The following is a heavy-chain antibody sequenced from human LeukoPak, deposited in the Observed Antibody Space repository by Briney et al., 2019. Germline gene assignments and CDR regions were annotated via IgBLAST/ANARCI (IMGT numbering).Heavy chain of an antibody. V-gene: IGHV1-69*05. CDR2: IIPIFGTA. CDR1: GGTFISYA. Sequence: SVKVSCKASGGTFISYAISWVRQAPGQGLEWMGRIIPIFGTANYAQKFQGRVTITTDEYTTTTYMELSSLRSQDTAVYYCARDAQPNWFDPWGQGTLVTVSS. D-gene: IGHD1-1*01. J-gene: IGHJ5*02. CDR3: ARDAQPNWFDP.